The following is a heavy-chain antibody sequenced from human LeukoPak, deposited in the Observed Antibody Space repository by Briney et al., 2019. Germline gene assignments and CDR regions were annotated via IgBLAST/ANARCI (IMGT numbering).Heavy chain of an antibody. J-gene: IGHJ4*02. CDR3: AKTRGPAATHPDY. Sequence: GGSLRLSCAASGFTFSSYAMTWVRQAPGKGLEWVSAIFGSDGRTFYADAVKGRFTISRDNSKNTLYLQMNSLKAEDTAIYYCAKTRGPAATHPDYWGQGILVTVSS. V-gene: IGHV3-23*01. CDR2: IFGSDGRT. D-gene: IGHD6-25*01. CDR1: GFTFSSYA.